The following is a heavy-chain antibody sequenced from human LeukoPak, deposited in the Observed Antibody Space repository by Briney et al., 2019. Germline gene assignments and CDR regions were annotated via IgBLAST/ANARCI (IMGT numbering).Heavy chain of an antibody. J-gene: IGHJ3*02. CDR2: ISYDGSNK. CDR3: ARVRRDGYNFDAFDI. CDR1: GFTFSSYA. D-gene: IGHD5-24*01. V-gene: IGHV3-30*04. Sequence: PGRSLRLSCAASGFTFSSYAMHWVRQAPGKGLEWVAVISYDGSNKYYADSVKGRFTISRDNSKNTLYLQMNSLRAEDTAVYYCARVRRDGYNFDAFDIWGQGTMVTVSS.